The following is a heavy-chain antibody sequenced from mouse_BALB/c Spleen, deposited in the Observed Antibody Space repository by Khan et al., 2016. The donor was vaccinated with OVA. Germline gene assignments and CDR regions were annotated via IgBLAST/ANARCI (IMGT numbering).Heavy chain of an antibody. CDR3: ARKRYYGYATDY. Sequence: EVKLQESGPGLVKPSQSLSLTCTVTGYSITSDYAWGWIRQFPVNKLEWMCNISYGGSTSYNPSLKSRISITRDTSKNQFFLQLNSVTTEKTARYYCARKRYYGYATDYGGQGTSVPVSP. J-gene: IGHJ4*01. D-gene: IGHD1-1*01. CDR1: GYSITSDYA. CDR2: ISYGGST. V-gene: IGHV3-2*02.